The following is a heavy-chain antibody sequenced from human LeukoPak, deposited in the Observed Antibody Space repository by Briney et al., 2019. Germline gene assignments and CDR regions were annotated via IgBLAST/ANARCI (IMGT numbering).Heavy chain of an antibody. D-gene: IGHD2-8*01. V-gene: IGHV4-4*07. Sequence: SETLSPTCTVSGGSISSYCWSWIRQPAGKGLEWIGRIYTSGSTNYNPSLKSRVTMSVDTSKNQFSLKLSSVTAADTAVYYCARDPILYLAYGMDVWGQGTTVTVSS. CDR3: ARDPILYLAYGMDV. CDR2: IYTSGST. CDR1: GGSISSYC. J-gene: IGHJ6*02.